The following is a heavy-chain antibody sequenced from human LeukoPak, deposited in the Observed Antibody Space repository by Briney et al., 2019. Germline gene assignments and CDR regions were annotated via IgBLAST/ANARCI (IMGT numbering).Heavy chain of an antibody. J-gene: IGHJ6*02. CDR1: GGSISSYY. V-gene: IGHV4-4*07. Sequence: PSETLSLTCTVSGGSISSYYWSWIRQPAGKGLEGIGRIYTSGSTNYNPSLKSRVTMSVNTSKNQFSLKLSSVTAADTAVYYCARDEYCSGGSCYSVKSETNYYYYYGMDVWGQGTTVTVSS. CDR3: ARDEYCSGGSCYSVKSETNYYYYYGMDV. CDR2: IYTSGST. D-gene: IGHD2-15*01.